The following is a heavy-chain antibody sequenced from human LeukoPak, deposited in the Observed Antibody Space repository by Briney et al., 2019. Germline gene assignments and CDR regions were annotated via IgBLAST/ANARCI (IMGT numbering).Heavy chain of an antibody. CDR3: ARGHHYYDSTFSLHY. J-gene: IGHJ4*02. CDR1: GYTFTDYY. CDR2: INPNSGGR. V-gene: IGHV1-2*06. D-gene: IGHD3-22*01. Sequence: GASVKVSCKAFGYTFTDYYMHWVRQAPGQGLEWVGRINPNSGGRNYAQKFQGRVTMTRDTSITTAYMDLSGLRSDDTAVYFCARGHHYYDSTFSLHYWGQGTLVTVSS.